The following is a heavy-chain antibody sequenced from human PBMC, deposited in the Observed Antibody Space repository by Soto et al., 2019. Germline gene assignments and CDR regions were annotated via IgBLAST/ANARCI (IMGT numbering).Heavy chain of an antibody. CDR2: IGHSGVST. V-gene: IGHV3-23*01. D-gene: IGHD5-18*01. Sequence: EVQLLESGGGLVQPGGSLRLSCAASGFTFTDYAMSWVRQAPGKGLEWVSTIGHSGVSTYYVDSVKGRFTISRDKSTNTLSLQMNSLRAEDTAIYYCAKDRDSYGPLYYFDSWGQGTLVTVSS. CDR3: AKDRDSYGPLYYFDS. CDR1: GFTFTDYA. J-gene: IGHJ4*02.